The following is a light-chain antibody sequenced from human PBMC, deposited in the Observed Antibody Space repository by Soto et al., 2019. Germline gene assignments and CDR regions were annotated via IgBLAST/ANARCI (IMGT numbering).Light chain of an antibody. CDR3: CSYAGSYTYV. CDR1: SYNIGAGYD. V-gene: IGLV1-40*01. Sequence: QSVLTQPPSVSGAPGQRVTISCTGSSYNIGAGYDVHWYQQLPGTAPKLLIYGNSNRPSGVPDRFSGSESGNTASLTISGLQAEDEADYYCCSYAGSYTYVFGTGTKVTVL. J-gene: IGLJ1*01. CDR2: GNS.